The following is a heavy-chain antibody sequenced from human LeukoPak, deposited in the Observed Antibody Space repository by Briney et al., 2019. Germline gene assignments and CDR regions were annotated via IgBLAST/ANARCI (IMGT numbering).Heavy chain of an antibody. CDR2: IYTSGST. J-gene: IGHJ4*02. V-gene: IGHV4-4*07. Sequence: PSETLSLTCSAPGGSISSYYWSWLRQPAGKGLEWIGRIYTSGSTNYNPSLQSRVTMSVDTSKNQFSLKLSSVTAADTAVYYCARGRAPFDDWGQGTLVTVCS. CDR1: GGSISSYY. CDR3: ARGRAPFDD.